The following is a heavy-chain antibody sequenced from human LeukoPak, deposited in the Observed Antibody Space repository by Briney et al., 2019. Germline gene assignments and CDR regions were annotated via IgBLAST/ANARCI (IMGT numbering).Heavy chain of an antibody. D-gene: IGHD3-10*01. V-gene: IGHV3-11*04. Sequence: GSLRLSCAASWFTFSDYYMSWLRQAPGKGLEWVSYISSSGSTIYYADSVKGRFTISRDNAKNSLYLQMNSLRAEDTAMYYCAKRVYGVRGVIRPYYIDVWGKGTTVTVSS. CDR3: AKRVYGVRGVIRPYYIDV. CDR1: WFTFSDYY. J-gene: IGHJ6*03. CDR2: ISSSGSTI.